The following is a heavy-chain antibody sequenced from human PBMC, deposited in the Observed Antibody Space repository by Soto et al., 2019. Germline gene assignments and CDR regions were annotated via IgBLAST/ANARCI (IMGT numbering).Heavy chain of an antibody. CDR3: AKGDTAVTDY. CDR2: IDNDGSTT. CDR1: ELAFGNYW. Sequence: EVQLVESGGGLVQPGESLRLSCAASELAFGNYWMHWVRQAPGKGLVWVSRIDNDGSTTAYADSVEGRFTISRDNAKNTVYLQMDDLEVEDTAVYYCAKGDTAVTDYWGQGTLVIVSS. J-gene: IGHJ4*02. V-gene: IGHV3-74*01. D-gene: IGHD2-21*02.